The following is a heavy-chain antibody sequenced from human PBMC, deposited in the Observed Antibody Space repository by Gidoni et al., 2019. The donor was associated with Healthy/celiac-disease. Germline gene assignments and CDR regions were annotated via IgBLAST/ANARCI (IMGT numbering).Heavy chain of an antibody. V-gene: IGHV3-23*01. J-gene: IGHJ4*02. Sequence: EVQLLESEGGLVQPGGSLRLSCAASGFTFSSYAMSWVRQAPGKGLEWVSAISGSGGSTYYADSVKGRFTISRDNSKNTLYLQMNSLRAEDTAVYYCAKDGAGYSSGWSITYYFDYWGQGTLVTVSS. D-gene: IGHD6-19*01. CDR2: ISGSGGST. CDR1: GFTFSSYA. CDR3: AKDGAGYSSGWSITYYFDY.